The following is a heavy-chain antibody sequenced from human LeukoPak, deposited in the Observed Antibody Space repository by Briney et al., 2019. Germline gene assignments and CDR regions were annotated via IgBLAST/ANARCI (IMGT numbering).Heavy chain of an antibody. CDR3: AGHRTGYSSSWFDY. CDR2: ISGSGGTT. CDR1: GFTFSSFG. Sequence: GGSLRLSCAASGFTFSSFGMRWVRQAPGKGLEWVSAISGSGGTTYCADSVKGRFTISRDNSKKTMYLQMKSLRAEDTALYYCAGHRTGYSSSWFDYWGQGTLVTVSS. J-gene: IGHJ4*02. D-gene: IGHD6-13*01. V-gene: IGHV3-23*01.